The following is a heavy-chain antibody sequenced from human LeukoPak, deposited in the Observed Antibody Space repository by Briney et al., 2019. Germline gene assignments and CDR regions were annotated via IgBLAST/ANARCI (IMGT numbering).Heavy chain of an antibody. J-gene: IGHJ4*02. D-gene: IGHD6-25*01. CDR2: IIPIFGTA. V-gene: IGHV1-69*13. CDR1: GGTFSSYA. CDR3: AREAAGEYYFDY. Sequence: SVKVSCKASGGTFSSYAISWVRQAPGQGLEWMGGIIPIFGTANYAQKFQGRVTITADEPTSTAYMELSSLRSEDTAVYYCAREAAGEYYFDYWGQGTLVTVSS.